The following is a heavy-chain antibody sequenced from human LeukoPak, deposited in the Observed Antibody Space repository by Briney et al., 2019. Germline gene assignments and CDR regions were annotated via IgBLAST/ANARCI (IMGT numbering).Heavy chain of an antibody. J-gene: IGHJ4*02. CDR3: ATRPLYYDSSGYFDY. V-gene: IGHV3-30*02. Sequence: GGSLRLSCEASGFTFNNFGMHWVRQAPGKGLEWVAFIGYDESKKYYADSVKGRFTISRDDPKNSLYLQINSLRAEDTAVYYCATRPLYYDSSGYFDYWGQGALVTVSS. CDR1: GFTFNNFG. CDR2: IGYDESKK. D-gene: IGHD3-22*01.